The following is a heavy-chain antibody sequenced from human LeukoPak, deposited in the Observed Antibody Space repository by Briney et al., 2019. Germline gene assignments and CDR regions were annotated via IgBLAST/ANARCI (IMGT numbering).Heavy chain of an antibody. J-gene: IGHJ4*02. CDR1: GFTFSRYR. CDR3: ARGAYGSGSPLDYYFDD. Sequence: PGGSLRLSWAAAGFTFSRYRMHWVSQAPGKGLEWVAVIWYDGSNKYYADSVKGRFTISRDNSKNTLYLQMNSLIAEDTAVHYCARGAYGSGSPLDYYFDDWAQGTLVTVSS. D-gene: IGHD3-10*01. CDR2: IWYDGSNK. V-gene: IGHV3-33*01.